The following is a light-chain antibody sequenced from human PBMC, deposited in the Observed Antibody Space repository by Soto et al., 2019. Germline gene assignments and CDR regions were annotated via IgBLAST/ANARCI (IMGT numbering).Light chain of an antibody. CDR3: KQYNSYSWT. CDR2: KAS. Sequence: DLQMTQSPSTLSESVGARVTITCRASQSISSWLAWYQQKPGKAPKLLIYKASSLESGVPSRFSGSGSGTEGTLTISSLQPDEGATDYCKQYNSYSWTFGQGTKVDIK. J-gene: IGKJ1*01. V-gene: IGKV1-5*03. CDR1: QSISSW.